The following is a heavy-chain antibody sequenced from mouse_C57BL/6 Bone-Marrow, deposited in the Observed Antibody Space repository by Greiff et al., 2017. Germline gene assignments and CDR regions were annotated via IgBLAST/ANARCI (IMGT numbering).Heavy chain of an antibody. D-gene: IGHD1-1*01. CDR1: GFTFSSYA. Sequence: EVKLVESGEGLVKPGGSLKLSCAASGFTFSSYAMSWVRQTPEKRLEWVAYNSSGGDYIYYADTVKGRFTISRDNARNTRYLQMSCLKSEDTAMYYCTRDYYGRGTYAMDYWGQGTSVTVSS. CDR3: TRDYYGRGTYAMDY. J-gene: IGHJ4*01. V-gene: IGHV5-9-1*02. CDR2: NSSGGDYI.